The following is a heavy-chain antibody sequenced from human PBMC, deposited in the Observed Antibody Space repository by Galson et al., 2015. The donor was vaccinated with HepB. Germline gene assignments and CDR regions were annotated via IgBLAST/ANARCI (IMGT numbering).Heavy chain of an antibody. D-gene: IGHD6-19*01. CDR1: GYPFTAFA. V-gene: IGHV1-3*01. CDR2: VSAGNGDT. CDR3: ARGYSGWYYYYAMDV. J-gene: IGHJ6*02. Sequence: SVKVSCKASGYPFTAFALHWVRQAPGQRLEWMGWVSAGNGDTKYSQKFQGRVTITRDTSASTAYMEVSRLRSEDTAVYYCARGYSGWYYYYAMDVWGQGTTVTVSS.